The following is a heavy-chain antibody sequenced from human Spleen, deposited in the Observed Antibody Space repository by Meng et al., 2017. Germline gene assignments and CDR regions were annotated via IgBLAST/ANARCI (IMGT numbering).Heavy chain of an antibody. Sequence: QVGLKGCGQGCLKPSGPLSLSCAFSGCSIRSNNWWSWVRQSPGKGVDWIVEVYEGGIANYNPSLKSRVTISVDKYKNQFSLKLSSVTAADTAVYYCARHPLNGDTYITKWYFDFWGRGTLVTVSS. CDR3: ARHPLNGDTYITKWYFDF. CDR2: VYEGGIA. CDR1: GCSIRSNNW. V-gene: IGHV4-4*02. D-gene: IGHD3-10*01. J-gene: IGHJ2*01.